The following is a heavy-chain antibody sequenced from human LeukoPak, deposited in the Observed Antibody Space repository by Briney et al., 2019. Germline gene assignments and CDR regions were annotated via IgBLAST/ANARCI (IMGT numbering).Heavy chain of an antibody. V-gene: IGHV4-59*01. D-gene: IGHD5-18*01. CDR3: AIDKQPGDN. CDR1: GGSLSSYH. Sequence: PSETLSLTCTVSGGSLSSYHWSWIRQPPGKGLEWIGYIYYSGSADYNPSLKSRVTMSVDTSKNQFSLKLSSVTAADTAVYYCAIDKQPGDNWGQGTLVTVSS. CDR2: IYYSGSA. J-gene: IGHJ4*02.